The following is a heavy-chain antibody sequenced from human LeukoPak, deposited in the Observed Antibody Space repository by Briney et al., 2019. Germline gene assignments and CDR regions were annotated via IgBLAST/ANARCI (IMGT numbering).Heavy chain of an antibody. CDR3: ARSFCGGDCLEYFQH. V-gene: IGHV1-69*13. D-gene: IGHD2-21*02. J-gene: IGHJ1*01. Sequence: ASVKVSCKASGDTFSSYAISWVRQAPGQGLEWMGGIIPIFGTANYAQKFQGRVTITADESTSTAYMELSSLRSEDTAVYYCARSFCGGDCLEYFQHWGQGTLVTVSS. CDR1: GDTFSSYA. CDR2: IIPIFGTA.